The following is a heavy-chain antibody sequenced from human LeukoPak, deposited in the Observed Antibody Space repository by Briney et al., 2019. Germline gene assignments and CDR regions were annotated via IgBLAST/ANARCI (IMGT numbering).Heavy chain of an antibody. CDR1: GVMFSNYA. V-gene: IGHV3-30*02. Sequence: PGGSLRLSCAASGVMFSNYAMHWVRQAPGQGLDWVAFIRHDGTIKYYGDSVKGRFTISRDNSMNTLYLQLNSLRTDDAAVYYCARGDCSGDCYHPLYYWGQGSLVTVSS. CDR3: ARGDCSGDCYHPLYY. J-gene: IGHJ4*01. CDR2: IRHDGTIK. D-gene: IGHD2-21*02.